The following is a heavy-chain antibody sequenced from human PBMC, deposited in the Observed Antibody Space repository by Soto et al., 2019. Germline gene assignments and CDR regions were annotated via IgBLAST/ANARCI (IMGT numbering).Heavy chain of an antibody. Sequence: EVQLVESGGGLVQPGGSLRLSCAASGFTFSSYWMHWVRQAPGKGLVWVSRIYTDGNTYYAGSVKGRFTISRDNAKNTLYLQMNSLRAEDTALYYCARGNTGYGNFDLWGQGTLVTVSS. CDR3: ARGNTGYGNFDL. CDR1: GFTFSSYW. CDR2: IYTDGNT. J-gene: IGHJ4*02. V-gene: IGHV3-74*01. D-gene: IGHD5-12*01.